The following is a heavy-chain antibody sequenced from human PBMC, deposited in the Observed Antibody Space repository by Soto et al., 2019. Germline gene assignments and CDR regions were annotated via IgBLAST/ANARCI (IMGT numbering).Heavy chain of an antibody. D-gene: IGHD3-3*01. CDR2: FYYSGTT. Sequence: SETLSLTCTVSGGSLSRNNYYWAWIRQPPGKGLEWIGTFYYSGTTYYNPSLRSRVSISGDTSKKQFSLNLSSMTAADTAVYYCARYFWSVQGTTWFDPWGQGTLVTVSS. V-gene: IGHV4-39*01. J-gene: IGHJ5*02. CDR1: GGSLSRNNYY. CDR3: ARYFWSVQGTTWFDP.